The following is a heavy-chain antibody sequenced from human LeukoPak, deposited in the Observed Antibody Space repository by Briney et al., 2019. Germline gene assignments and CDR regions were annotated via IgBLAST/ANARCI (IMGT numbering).Heavy chain of an antibody. J-gene: IGHJ4*01. CDR1: GFSISTGYY. V-gene: IGHV4-38-2*02. CDR3: AKSGGYGLIDY. CDR2: LYHSGNR. D-gene: IGHD6-25*01. Sequence: SETLSLTCSVSGFSISTGYYWGWIRQPPGKGLEWIGSLYHSGNRYYNPSLKSRVTISVDTSKNQFSLKLNSVTAADTAVYYCAKSGGYGLIDYWGQGTLVTVSP.